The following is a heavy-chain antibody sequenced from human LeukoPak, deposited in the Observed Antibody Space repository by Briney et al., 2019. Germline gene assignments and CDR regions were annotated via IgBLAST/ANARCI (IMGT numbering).Heavy chain of an antibody. D-gene: IGHD3-10*01. V-gene: IGHV3-23*01. J-gene: IGHJ4*02. CDR1: GFTFSNYA. CDR2: ITGSGDGT. Sequence: GGSLRLSCAASGFTFSNYAMMWVRQAPGKRLEWVSSITGSGDGTYYADSVRGRFTISKDNSENTLYLQLNSLRAEDTAVYFCVKGFVHPTYYFDYWGQGTLVTVSS. CDR3: VKGFVHPTYYFDY.